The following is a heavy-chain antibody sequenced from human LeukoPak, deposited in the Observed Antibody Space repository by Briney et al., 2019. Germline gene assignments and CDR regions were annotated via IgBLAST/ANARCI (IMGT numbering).Heavy chain of an antibody. CDR2: IDWDDDK. CDR1: GFSLSTSGMC. D-gene: IGHD2-8*01. CDR3: ARVLMGKEIDY. J-gene: IGHJ4*02. V-gene: IGHV2-70*11. Sequence: SGPTLVNPTQTLTLTCTFSGFSLSTSGMCVSWIRQPPGKALEWLARIDWDDDKDYSTSLKTRLTISKYTSKNQVVLTMTNMDPVDTATYYCARVLMGKEIDYWGQGTLVTVSS.